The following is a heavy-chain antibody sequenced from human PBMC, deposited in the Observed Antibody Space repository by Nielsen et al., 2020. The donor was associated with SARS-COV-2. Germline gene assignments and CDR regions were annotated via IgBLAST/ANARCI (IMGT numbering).Heavy chain of an antibody. CDR3: ARVKYDSSGYYYYFDY. Sequence: SATLSLTCTVSGGSISSGGYYWSWIRQHPGKGLEWLGYIYYSGSTYYNPSLKSRVTMSVDTSKNQFSLKLSSVTAADMAVYYCARVKYDSSGYYYYFDYWGQGTRVTVSS. V-gene: IGHV4-31*03. J-gene: IGHJ4*02. CDR2: IYYSGST. CDR1: GGSISSGGYY. D-gene: IGHD3-22*01.